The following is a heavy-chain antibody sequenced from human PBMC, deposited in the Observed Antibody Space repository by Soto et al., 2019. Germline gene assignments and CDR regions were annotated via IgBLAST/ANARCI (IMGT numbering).Heavy chain of an antibody. CDR1: GFTVSSNY. CDR3: AYGFISAYFDY. Sequence: GGSLRLSCAASGFTVSSNYMSWVRQAPGKGLEWVSVIYSGGSTYYADSVKGRFTISRDNSKNTLYLQMNSLRAEDTAVYNCAYGFISAYFDYWGQGTLVTVSS. J-gene: IGHJ4*02. D-gene: IGHD3-10*01. CDR2: IYSGGST. V-gene: IGHV3-66*01.